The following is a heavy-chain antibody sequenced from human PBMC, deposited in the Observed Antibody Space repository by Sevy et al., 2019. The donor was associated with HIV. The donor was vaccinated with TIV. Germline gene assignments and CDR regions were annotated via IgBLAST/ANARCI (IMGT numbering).Heavy chain of an antibody. V-gene: IGHV3-21*01. CDR2: ISSSSSYI. CDR3: ARVGVFMVRGVPRNYYYYMDV. CDR1: GFTFSSYS. J-gene: IGHJ6*03. D-gene: IGHD3-10*01. Sequence: GGSLRLSCAASGFTFSSYSMNWVRQAPGKGLEWVSSISSSSSYIYYADSVKGRFTISRDNAKNSLYLQMNSLRAEDTAVYYCARVGVFMVRGVPRNYYYYMDVWGKGTTVTVSS.